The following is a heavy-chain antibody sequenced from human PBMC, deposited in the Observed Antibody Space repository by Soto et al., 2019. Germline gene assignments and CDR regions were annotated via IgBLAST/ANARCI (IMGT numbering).Heavy chain of an antibody. CDR3: ARVIVVVGFDY. Sequence: GGSLRLSCAASGFSFSSYWMGWVRQAPGKGLEWVANIKQDGSEKYYVDSVKGRFTISRDNAKNSLYLQMNSLRAEDTAVYYCARVIVVVGFDYWGQGTLVTVSS. J-gene: IGHJ4*02. CDR2: IKQDGSEK. CDR1: GFSFSSYW. D-gene: IGHD3-22*01. V-gene: IGHV3-7*01.